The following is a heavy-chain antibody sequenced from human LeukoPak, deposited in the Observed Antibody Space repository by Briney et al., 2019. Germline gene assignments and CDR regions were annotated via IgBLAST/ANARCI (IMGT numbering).Heavy chain of an antibody. Sequence: PGGSLRLSCAASGFTSSSYWMSWVRQAPGKGLEWVANIKEDGSEKYYVDSVKGRFTISRDNAKNSLYLHMNSLTAEDTAMYYCARDWVAGVPFDAFDIWGQGTMVSVSS. D-gene: IGHD3-10*01. V-gene: IGHV3-7*03. J-gene: IGHJ3*02. CDR2: IKEDGSEK. CDR1: GFTSSSYW. CDR3: ARDWVAGVPFDAFDI.